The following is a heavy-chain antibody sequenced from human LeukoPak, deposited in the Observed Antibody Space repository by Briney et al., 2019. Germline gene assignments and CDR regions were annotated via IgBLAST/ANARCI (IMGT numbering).Heavy chain of an antibody. D-gene: IGHD5-24*01. CDR2: IYNSGST. CDR3: ARNPPSTRGHWFDP. CDR1: GGSISSGGYH. J-gene: IGHJ5*02. V-gene: IGHV4-31*03. Sequence: SETLSLTCTVSGGSISSGGYHWSWIRQHPEKGLEWIGYIYNSGSTYYTPSLKSRVTISVDTSKNQFPLKLSSVTAADTAVYYCARNPPSTRGHWFDPWGQGTLVTVSS.